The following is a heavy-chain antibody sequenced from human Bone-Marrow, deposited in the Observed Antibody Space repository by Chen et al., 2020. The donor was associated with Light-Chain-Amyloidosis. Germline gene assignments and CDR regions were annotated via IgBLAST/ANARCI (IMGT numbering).Heavy chain of an antibody. Sequence: QLQLQESGPGLVKPSETLSLTCTVSGGSISSSSYYWGWIRQPPGKGLEWIGHIYTTGSTKYNPSLRSRLTISIDTSKRQFSLRLASVTAADTAIYYCTRDAITSGGVVVPDSWGQGTLVTVSS. CDR1: GGSISSSSYY. CDR3: TRDAITSGGVVVPDS. CDR2: IYTTGST. J-gene: IGHJ4*02. D-gene: IGHD3-16*02. V-gene: IGHV4-39*07.